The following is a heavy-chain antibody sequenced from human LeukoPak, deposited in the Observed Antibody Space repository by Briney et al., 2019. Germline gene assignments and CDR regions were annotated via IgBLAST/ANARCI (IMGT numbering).Heavy chain of an antibody. CDR2: ISSGGSTI. J-gene: IGHJ4*02. CDR3: ARHLVVATYDY. D-gene: IGHD2-21*01. Sequence: PGGSLTLSCAASGFTFSDYYMSWIRQAPGKGLEWVSYISSGGSTIYYADTVKGRFTISRDSAKNSLYLQMNSLRAEDTAVYYCARHLVVATYDYWGQGTLVTVSS. CDR1: GFTFSDYY. V-gene: IGHV3-11*01.